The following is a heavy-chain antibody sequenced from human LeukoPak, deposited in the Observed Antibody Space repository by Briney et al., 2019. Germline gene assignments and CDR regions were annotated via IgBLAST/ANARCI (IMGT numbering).Heavy chain of an antibody. J-gene: IGHJ5*02. CDR2: IIPIFGTA. Sequence: ASVKVSCKASGGTFSSYAISWVRQAPGQGLEWMGGIIPIFGTANYAQKFQGRVTITADESTSTAYMELSSLRSEDTAVYYCARDSNIAAAGTVWFDPWGQGTLVTVSS. V-gene: IGHV1-69*13. CDR3: ARDSNIAAAGTVWFDP. CDR1: GGTFSSYA. D-gene: IGHD6-13*01.